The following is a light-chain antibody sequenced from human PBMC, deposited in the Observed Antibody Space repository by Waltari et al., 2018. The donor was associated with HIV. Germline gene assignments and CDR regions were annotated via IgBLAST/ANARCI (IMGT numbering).Light chain of an antibody. J-gene: IGKJ3*01. Sequence: EIVLSQSPATLSLSPGARATLFCRASQSVSSYLAWYQQKPGQAPRLLIYDASNRATGIPARFSGSGSGTDFTLTISSLEPEDFAVYYCQQRSNWLFTFGPGTKVDIK. CDR2: DAS. CDR3: QQRSNWLFT. CDR1: QSVSSY. V-gene: IGKV3-11*01.